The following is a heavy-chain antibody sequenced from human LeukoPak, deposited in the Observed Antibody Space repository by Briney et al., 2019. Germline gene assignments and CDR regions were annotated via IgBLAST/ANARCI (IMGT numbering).Heavy chain of an antibody. CDR3: ARTNGIKMTFDI. J-gene: IGHJ3*02. D-gene: IGHD3-10*01. V-gene: IGHV3-21*01. CDR2: ISSSSSYI. Sequence: GGSLRLSCAASGFTFSSYSMNWVRQAPGKGLEWVSSISSSSSYIYYADSVKGRFTISRDNAKNSLYLQMNSLRAEDTAVYYCARTNGIKMTFDIWGQGTMVTVSS. CDR1: GFTFSSYS.